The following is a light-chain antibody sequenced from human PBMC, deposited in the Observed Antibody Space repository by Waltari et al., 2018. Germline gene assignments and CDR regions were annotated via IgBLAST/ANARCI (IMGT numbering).Light chain of an antibody. CDR3: QQRRNWPLT. CDR2: DTS. CDR1: QTLDMY. V-gene: IGKV3-11*01. J-gene: IGKJ4*01. Sequence: EIVFPQSPATMSLSPGERATLSCSASQTLDMYLAWYQQRPGQAPRLLIYDTSNRATDIPASFSGSGSEPDFSLTISSLEPDDFAVYYCQQRRNWPLTFGGGTKVEIK.